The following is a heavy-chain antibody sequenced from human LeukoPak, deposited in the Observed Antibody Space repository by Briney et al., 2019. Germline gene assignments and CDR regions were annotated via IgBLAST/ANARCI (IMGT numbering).Heavy chain of an antibody. Sequence: PGVSLRLPCAASGFTFSSYPMSCGPQSPGEGLEGGSAISGSGGSTYYADSVKGRFPISRDNSKNTLYMQMNSLRAEDTAVYYCAKVGLRLGGDYWGQGTLVTVSS. CDR3: AKVGLRLGGDY. J-gene: IGHJ4*02. V-gene: IGHV3-23*01. CDR1: GFTFSSYP. CDR2: ISGSGGST. D-gene: IGHD4-17*01.